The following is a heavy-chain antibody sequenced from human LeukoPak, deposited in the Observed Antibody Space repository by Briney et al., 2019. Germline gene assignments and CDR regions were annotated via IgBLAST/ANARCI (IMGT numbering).Heavy chain of an antibody. V-gene: IGHV3-33*01. CDR1: GFSFSSYG. CDR3: VASIDY. CDR2: IWYDGTKK. J-gene: IGHJ4*02. Sequence: PGGSLRLSCAASGFSFSSYGMPWVRQAPGKGLEWVAVIWYDGTKKYYADSVKGRFTLSRDNSKNTVYLQMNSLRAEDTAVYYCVASIDYWGQGTLVTVSS.